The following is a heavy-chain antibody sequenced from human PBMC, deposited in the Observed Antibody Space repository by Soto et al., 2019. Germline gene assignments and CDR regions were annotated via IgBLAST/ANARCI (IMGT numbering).Heavy chain of an antibody. CDR1: GGTFSSYA. CDR2: IIPIFGTA. J-gene: IGHJ2*01. D-gene: IGHD3-10*01. V-gene: IGHV1-69*13. CDR3: ARSITYGSGTNWYFDL. Sequence: GASVKVSCKASGGTFSSYAISWVRQAPGQGLEWMGGIIPIFGTANYAQKFQGRVTVTADESTSTAYMELSSLRSEDTAVYYCARSITYGSGTNWYFDLWGRGTLVTVSS.